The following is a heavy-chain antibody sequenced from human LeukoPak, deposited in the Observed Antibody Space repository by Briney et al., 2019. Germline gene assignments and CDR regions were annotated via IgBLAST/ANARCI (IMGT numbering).Heavy chain of an antibody. CDR2: ISSYNGNT. CDR3: ARHTLYGSGSYYVYYFDY. J-gene: IGHJ4*02. V-gene: IGHV1-18*01. CDR1: GYTFTSYG. Sequence: GASVKVSCKASGYTFTSYGISWVRQAPGQGLEWMGWISSYNGNTNYAQKLQGRVTMTTDTSTGAAYMELRSLRSDDTAVYYCARHTLYGSGSYYVYYFDYWGQGTLVTVSS. D-gene: IGHD3-10*01.